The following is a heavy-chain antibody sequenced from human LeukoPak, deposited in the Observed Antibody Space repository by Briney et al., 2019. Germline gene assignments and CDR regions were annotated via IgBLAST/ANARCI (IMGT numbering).Heavy chain of an antibody. D-gene: IGHD3-3*01. CDR2: IYTSGST. Sequence: SETLSLTCTVAGGSISSGSYYWGWIRQPAGKGLEWIGRIYTSGSTNYNPSLKSRVTISVDTSKNQFSLKLTSVTAADTAVYYCARAADFWGSYPIYYFDYWGQGTLVTVSS. J-gene: IGHJ4*02. V-gene: IGHV4-61*02. CDR1: GGSISSGSYY. CDR3: ARAADFWGSYPIYYFDY.